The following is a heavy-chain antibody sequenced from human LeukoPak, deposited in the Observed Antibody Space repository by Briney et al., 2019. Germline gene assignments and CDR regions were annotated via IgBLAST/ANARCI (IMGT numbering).Heavy chain of an antibody. D-gene: IGHD3-22*01. CDR3: ARRSDDYDSSAYYH. V-gene: IGHV1-8*01. Sequence: GASVKVSCKTSGYTFTSYDLNWVRQAAGQGLEWVGWVNPNSGNTGYAQKFQGRVTMTMDPSISTACMELSSLRSEDTAVYYCARRSDDYDSSAYYHWGQGTLVTVSS. CDR1: GYTFTSYD. J-gene: IGHJ4*02. CDR2: VNPNSGNT.